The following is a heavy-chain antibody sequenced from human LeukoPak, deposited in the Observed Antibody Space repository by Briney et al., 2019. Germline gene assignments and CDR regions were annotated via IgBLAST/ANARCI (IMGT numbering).Heavy chain of an antibody. CDR1: GGSFSGYY. V-gene: IGHV4-34*01. J-gene: IGHJ5*02. CDR2: INHSGST. Sequence: SETLPLTCAVYGGSFSGYYWSWIRQPPGKGLEWIGEINHSGSTNYNPSLKSRVTISVDTSKNQFSLKLSSVTAADTAVYYCARHNRYSSSWYVTSWFDPWGQGTLVTVSS. D-gene: IGHD6-13*01. CDR3: ARHNRYSSSWYVTSWFDP.